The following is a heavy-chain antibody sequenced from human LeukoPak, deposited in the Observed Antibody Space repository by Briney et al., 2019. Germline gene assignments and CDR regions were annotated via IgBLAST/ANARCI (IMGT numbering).Heavy chain of an antibody. V-gene: IGHV4-38-2*02. CDR1: AYSISSGYY. J-gene: IGHJ5*02. CDR3: ARDVVVAATRWFDP. Sequence: SETLSLTCTVSAYSISSGYYWSWIRQPPGKGLEWIGEINHSGSTNYNPSLKSRVTISVDKSKNQFSLKLSSVTAADTAVYYCARDVVVAATRWFDPWGQGTLVTVSS. D-gene: IGHD2-15*01. CDR2: INHSGST.